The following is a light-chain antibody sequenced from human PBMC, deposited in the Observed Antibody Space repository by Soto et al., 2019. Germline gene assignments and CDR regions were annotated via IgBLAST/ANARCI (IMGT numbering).Light chain of an antibody. CDR3: QQSYSTPRT. V-gene: IGKV1-39*01. CDR2: AAS. Sequence: DIQMPQSPSSLSASVGDRVTITCRASQSISSYVNWYQQKPGKAPKLLIYAASSLESGVPSRFSGSGSGTDFTLTIRSLQPEDFAAYYCQQSYSTPRTFGQGTKVEIK. CDR1: QSISSY. J-gene: IGKJ1*01.